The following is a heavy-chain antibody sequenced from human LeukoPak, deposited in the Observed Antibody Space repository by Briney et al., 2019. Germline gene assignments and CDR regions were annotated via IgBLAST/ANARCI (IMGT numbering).Heavy chain of an antibody. CDR3: ARVSRDFYSNYYYYYGMDA. CDR2: IKQDGSEK. J-gene: IGHJ6*02. V-gene: IGHV3-7*01. CDR1: GFTFSSYW. Sequence: TGGSLRLSCAASGFTFSSYWMSWGRQAPGKGLEWVANIKQDGSEKYYVDSVKGRFTISRDNAKNSLYLQMNSLRAEDTAVYYCARVSRDFYSNYYYYYGMDAWGQGTTVTVSS. D-gene: IGHD4-11*01.